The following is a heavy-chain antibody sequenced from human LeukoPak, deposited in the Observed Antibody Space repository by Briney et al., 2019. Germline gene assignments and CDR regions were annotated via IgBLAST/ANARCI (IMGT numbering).Heavy chain of an antibody. CDR3: ARSDSSGYYYVEGAFDI. J-gene: IGHJ3*02. Sequence: SQTLSLTCTVSGGSISSGGYYWSWIRQHPGKGLEWIGYIYYSGSTYYNPPLKSRVTISVDTSKNQFSLKLSSVTAADTAVYYCARSDSSGYYYVEGAFDIWGQGTMVTVSS. CDR1: GGSISSGGYY. D-gene: IGHD3-22*01. V-gene: IGHV4-31*03. CDR2: IYYSGST.